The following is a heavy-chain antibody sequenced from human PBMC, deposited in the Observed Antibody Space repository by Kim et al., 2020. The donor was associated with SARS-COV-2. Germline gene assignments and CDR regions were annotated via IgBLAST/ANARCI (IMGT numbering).Heavy chain of an antibody. D-gene: IGHD2-2*01. CDR1: GDSVSSNSAT. CDR3: ARGANTTPAGRPFNY. Sequence: SQTLSLTCAISGDSVSSNSATWNWIRESPSRGFEWLGRTYYRSKWINDYAVSVKSRMTINADTSSNQFSLQLSSVTSEDTAVYYCARGANTTPAGRPFNYWGQGTLVTVSS. CDR2: TYYRSKWIN. V-gene: IGHV6-1*01. J-gene: IGHJ4*02.